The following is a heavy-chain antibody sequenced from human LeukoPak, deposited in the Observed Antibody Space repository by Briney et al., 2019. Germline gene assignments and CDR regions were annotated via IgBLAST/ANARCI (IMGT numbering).Heavy chain of an antibody. CDR2: ISWDSGSI. D-gene: IGHD3-22*01. Sequence: GGSLRLSCAASGFTVDDYAMHWVRQAPGKGLGWVSGISWDSGSIGYADSVKGRFTIARDNAKNSLYLQMNSLRAEDTALYYCAKAYPDYYDSSGYHDAFDIWGQETMVTVSS. CDR3: AKAYPDYYDSSGYHDAFDI. V-gene: IGHV3-9*01. J-gene: IGHJ3*02. CDR1: GFTVDDYA.